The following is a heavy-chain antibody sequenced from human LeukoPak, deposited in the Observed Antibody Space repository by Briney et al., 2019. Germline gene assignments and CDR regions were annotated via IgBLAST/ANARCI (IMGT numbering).Heavy chain of an antibody. CDR1: TDTFSVSGYY. D-gene: IGHD3-10*01. CDR2: VYNRGDS. J-gene: IGHJ4*02. Sequence: SETLSPTCSVSTDTFSVSGYYWGWIRQPPGRGLEWIASVYNRGDSYYNPSLESRVTISVDTSKSQFSLTLRSVTAADTAVYYCARHLGSSIEYWGQGTLVTVSS. V-gene: IGHV4-39*01. CDR3: ARHLGSSIEY.